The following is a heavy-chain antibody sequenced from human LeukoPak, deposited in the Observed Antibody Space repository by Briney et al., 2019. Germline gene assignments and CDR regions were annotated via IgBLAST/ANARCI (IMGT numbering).Heavy chain of an antibody. CDR1: GYTFTGCY. J-gene: IGHJ4*02. V-gene: IGHV1-2*02. Sequence: ASVKVSCKASGYTFTGCYMHWVRQAPGQGLEWMGWINPNSGGTNYAQKFQGRVTMTRDTSISTAYMELSRLRSDDTAVYYCARAIGRLVVGFDYWGQGTLVTVSS. CDR2: INPNSGGT. CDR3: ARAIGRLVVGFDY. D-gene: IGHD3-22*01.